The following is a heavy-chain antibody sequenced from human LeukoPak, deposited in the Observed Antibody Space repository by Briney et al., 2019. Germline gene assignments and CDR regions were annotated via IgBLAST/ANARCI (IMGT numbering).Heavy chain of an antibody. J-gene: IGHJ3*02. CDR3: ARFRIVGATSDAFDI. V-gene: IGHV3-21*01. D-gene: IGHD1-26*01. Sequence: PGGSLRVSCAASGFTFSSYSMNWVRQAPGKGLEWVSSISSSSSYIYYADSVKGRFTISRDNAKNSLYLQMNSLRAEDTAVYYCARFRIVGATSDAFDIWDQGTMVTVSS. CDR1: GFTFSSYS. CDR2: ISSSSSYI.